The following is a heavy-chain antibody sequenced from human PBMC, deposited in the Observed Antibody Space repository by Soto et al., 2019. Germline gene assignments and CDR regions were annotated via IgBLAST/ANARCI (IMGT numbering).Heavy chain of an antibody. V-gene: IGHV1-69*02. CDR3: ASPRVLVRGVSVMHY. Sequence: QVQLVQSGAEVRKSGSSVKVSCEASGGTFNSYTINWVRQAPGQGLEWMGRISPVLGRPDYAQKFQGRVTINANTDTSTTTAYMELRSLRSDDTAVYYCASPRVLVRGVSVMHYWGQGTLVTVSS. D-gene: IGHD3-10*01. J-gene: IGHJ4*02. CDR2: ISPVLGRP. CDR1: GGTFNSYT.